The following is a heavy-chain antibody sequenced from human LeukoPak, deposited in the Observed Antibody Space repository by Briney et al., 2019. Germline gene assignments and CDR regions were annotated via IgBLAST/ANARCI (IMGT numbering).Heavy chain of an antibody. J-gene: IGHJ4*02. CDR2: IRQDGGEK. CDR1: GFTFTAYW. D-gene: IGHD2-2*01. CDR3: ARHREGTTQVGLFTF. V-gene: IGHV3-7*01. Sequence: GGSLRLSCAASGFTFTAYWMAWVRQAPGKGLEWVANIRQDGGEKYYVDSVKGRFTISGDNAQNSLYLHIDSLGVEDTAAYYCARHREGTTQVGLFTFWGQGTLVTVSS.